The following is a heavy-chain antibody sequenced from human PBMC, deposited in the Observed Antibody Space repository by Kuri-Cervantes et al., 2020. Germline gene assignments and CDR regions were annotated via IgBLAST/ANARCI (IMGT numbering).Heavy chain of an antibody. CDR2: IYYSGST. V-gene: IGHV4-59*08. CDR3: ASWGCLGDNYDSSGFP. D-gene: IGHD3-22*01. Sequence: SETLSLTCTVLGGSINTYYWTWIRQPPGKGLEWIGYIYYSGSTNYTPSLKSPVTISFDTYKNQFSLKLSSVTAADTAVYYCASWGCLGDNYDSSGFPWGQGTPVTVSS. CDR1: GGSINTYY. J-gene: IGHJ5*02.